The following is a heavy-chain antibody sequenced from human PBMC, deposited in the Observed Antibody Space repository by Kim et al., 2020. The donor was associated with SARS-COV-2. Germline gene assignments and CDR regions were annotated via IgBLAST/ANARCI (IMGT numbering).Heavy chain of an antibody. CDR1: GFTVSNSY. J-gene: IGHJ6*02. Sequence: GGSLRLSCAASGFTVSNSYMNWVRQAPGKGLEWVSLIYNDGSRYYADSVKGRFTISRDNSNNTLYLQMNSLRAEDTAVYSCARGLVYYFALDVWGQGTTGTVSS. V-gene: IGHV3-53*01. CDR2: IYNDGSR. CDR3: ARGLVYYFALDV. D-gene: IGHD6-19*01.